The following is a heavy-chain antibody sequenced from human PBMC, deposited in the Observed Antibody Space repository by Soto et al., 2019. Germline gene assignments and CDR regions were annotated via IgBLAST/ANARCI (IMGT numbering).Heavy chain of an antibody. CDR3: ARGTKYYDFWSANSPLDYYGMDV. V-gene: IGHV4-34*01. D-gene: IGHD3-3*01. Sequence: QVQLQQWGAGLLKPSETLSLTCAVYGGSFSGYYWSWIRQPPGKGLEWIGEINHSGSTNYNPSLKSRVTISVDTSMNQFSLKLSSVTAADTTVYYCARGTKYYDFWSANSPLDYYGMDVWGQGTTVTVSS. CDR1: GGSFSGYY. J-gene: IGHJ6*02. CDR2: INHSGST.